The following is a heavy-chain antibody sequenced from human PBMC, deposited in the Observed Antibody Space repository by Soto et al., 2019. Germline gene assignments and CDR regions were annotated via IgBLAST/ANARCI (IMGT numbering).Heavy chain of an antibody. CDR2: IYHSGST. CDR1: GGSISSGGYS. D-gene: IGHD3-22*01. CDR3: ARVRYYYDSSGKDDNWFDP. J-gene: IGHJ5*02. Sequence: SETLSLTCAVSGGSISSGGYSWSWIRQPPGKGLEWIGYIYHSGSTYYNPSLKSRVTISVDRSKNQFSLKLSSVTAADTAVYYCARVRYYYDSSGKDDNWFDPWGQGTLVTVSS. V-gene: IGHV4-30-2*01.